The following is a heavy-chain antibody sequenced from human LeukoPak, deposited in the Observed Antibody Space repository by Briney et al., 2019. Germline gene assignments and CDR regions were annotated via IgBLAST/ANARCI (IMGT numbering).Heavy chain of an antibody. V-gene: IGHV1-2*02. Sequence: ASVKVSCKASGDTFTGYYMHWMRQAPGQGLEWMGWINPNSGGTNYAQKFQGRVTMTSDTSISTAYMELSRLRSDDTAVYYCARDTGGGSTFMDVWGQGTTVTVCS. CDR3: ARDTGGGSTFMDV. CDR2: INPNSGGT. J-gene: IGHJ6*02. CDR1: GDTFTGYY. D-gene: IGHD5/OR15-5a*01.